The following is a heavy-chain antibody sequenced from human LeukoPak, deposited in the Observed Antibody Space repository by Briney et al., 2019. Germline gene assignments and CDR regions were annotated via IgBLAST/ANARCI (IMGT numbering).Heavy chain of an antibody. V-gene: IGHV3-7*01. CDR3: ARPQPHWLSPTHAFDI. Sequence: GGALRLSCAASGFTSSSYWMSWVRQAPGKGLERVAKIKQDGSEKYNVDTVKGRVTISRDNAKNTLYLQMNSTRAEDTRGYNGARPQPHWLSPTHAFDIWGQGTMVTVSS. J-gene: IGHJ3*02. D-gene: IGHD6-19*01. CDR2: IKQDGSEK. CDR1: GFTSSSYW.